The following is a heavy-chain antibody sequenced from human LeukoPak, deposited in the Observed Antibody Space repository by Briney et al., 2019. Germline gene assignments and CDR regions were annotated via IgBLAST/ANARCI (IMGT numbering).Heavy chain of an antibody. CDR3: ARDSCGGGSCYPGY. D-gene: IGHD2-15*01. Sequence: PSETLSLTRTVSGGSVSSGSYYWSWIRQPPGKGLEWIGYIYYSGSTNYNPSLKSRVTISVDTSKNQFSLKLSSVTAADTAVYYCARDSCGGGSCYPGYWGQGTLVTVSS. J-gene: IGHJ4*02. CDR2: IYYSGST. V-gene: IGHV4-61*01. CDR1: GGSVSSGSYY.